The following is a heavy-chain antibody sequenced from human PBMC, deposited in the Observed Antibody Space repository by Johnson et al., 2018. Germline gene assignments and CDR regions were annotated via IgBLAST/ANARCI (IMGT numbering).Heavy chain of an antibody. CDR3: ARTSRGAFDI. V-gene: IGHV3-66*02. Sequence: QLVESGGGLVQPGGSLRLSCAASGFTVSGDYMNWVRQAPGKGLEWVSVIYSEGSKNYADSVKGRFTISRDIFKNTLYLQMNSLRAEDTAVYFCARTSRGAFDIWGQGTMVSVSS. CDR2: IYSEGSK. D-gene: IGHD3-10*01. CDR1: GFTVSGDY. J-gene: IGHJ3*02.